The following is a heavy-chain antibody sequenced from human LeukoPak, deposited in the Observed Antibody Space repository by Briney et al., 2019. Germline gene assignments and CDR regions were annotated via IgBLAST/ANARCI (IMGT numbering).Heavy chain of an antibody. J-gene: IGHJ4*02. Sequence: LSETLSLTCTVSGGSISSYYWSWIRQPPGKGLEWIGHIYYSGSTNYNPSLKSRVTISVDTSKNQFSLKLSSVTAADTAVYYCARHRETYYYDSSGYYPAGGFDYWGQGTLVTVSS. CDR1: GGSISSYY. D-gene: IGHD3-22*01. CDR2: IYYSGST. V-gene: IGHV4-59*08. CDR3: ARHRETYYYDSSGYYPAGGFDY.